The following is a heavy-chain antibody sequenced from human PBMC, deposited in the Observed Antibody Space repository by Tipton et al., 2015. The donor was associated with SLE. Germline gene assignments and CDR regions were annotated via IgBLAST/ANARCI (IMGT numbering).Heavy chain of an antibody. CDR1: GVSISTSRYY. V-gene: IGHV4-39*07. CDR2: LYAGGST. CDR3: ARENYAESRGI. Sequence: TLSLTCSVSGVSISTSRYYWGWIRQSPGQGLEWVGSLYAGGSTYFHPSLKSRLTISIDTSKNQFSLNLNSVTAADTAVYYCARENYAESRGIWGQGTMVTVSS. J-gene: IGHJ3*02. D-gene: IGHD3-16*01.